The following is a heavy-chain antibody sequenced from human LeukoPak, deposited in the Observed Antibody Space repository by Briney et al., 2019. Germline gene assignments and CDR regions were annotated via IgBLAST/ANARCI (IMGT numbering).Heavy chain of an antibody. Sequence: PGGSLRLSCAASGFTFSSYGMSWVRQAPGKGLEWVSSISDTGDSTYYADSVKGRFTISRDNSMNTLYLQMNSLRAEDTAVYYCAKDPMTSVTTTAYWGQGTLVTVSS. J-gene: IGHJ4*02. CDR3: AKDPMTSVTTTAY. CDR1: GFTFSSYG. V-gene: IGHV3-23*01. CDR2: ISDTGDST. D-gene: IGHD4-17*01.